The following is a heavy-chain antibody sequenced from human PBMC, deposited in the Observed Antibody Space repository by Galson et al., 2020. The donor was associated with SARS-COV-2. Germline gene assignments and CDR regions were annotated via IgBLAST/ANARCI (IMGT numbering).Heavy chain of an antibody. CDR1: GLTFSSYE. V-gene: IGHV3-48*03. Sequence: TGGSLRLSCAASGLTFSSYEMNWVRQAPGKGLEWVSYISSSGSTIYYADSVKGRFTISRDNAKNSLYLQMNSLRAEDTAVYYCARNYDFWSGYSYYYYYGMDVWGQGTTVTFSS. CDR3: ARNYDFWSGYSYYYYYGMDV. J-gene: IGHJ6*02. CDR2: ISSSGSTI. D-gene: IGHD3-3*01.